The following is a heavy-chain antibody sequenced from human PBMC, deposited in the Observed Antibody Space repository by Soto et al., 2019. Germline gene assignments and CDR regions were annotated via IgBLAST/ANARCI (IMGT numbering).Heavy chain of an antibody. J-gene: IGHJ4*02. D-gene: IGHD3-10*01. CDR2: INNDGNSA. CDR1: GFTFSHYW. Sequence: EVQLVESGGGLVQPGGSLRLSCAASGFTFSHYWMHWVRQAPGTGLMWISYINNDGNSASYADSVKGRFTISRDNAKNTLHPQMNSLRAEDTAVYFCVRSAGGLDYWGQGILVTVSS. CDR3: VRSAGGLDY. V-gene: IGHV3-74*01.